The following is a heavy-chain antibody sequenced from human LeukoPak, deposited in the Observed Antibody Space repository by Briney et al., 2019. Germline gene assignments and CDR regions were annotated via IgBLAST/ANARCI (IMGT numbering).Heavy chain of an antibody. Sequence: SETLSLTCTVSGGSISSSSYYWGWIRQPPGKGLEWLGSIYYSGSASYNPSLKSRVTISVDTSKNQFSLKLSSVTAADTAVFYCGRLRMVRGVLYYFDYWGQGALVTVSS. CDR3: GRLRMVRGVLYYFDY. J-gene: IGHJ4*02. CDR1: GGSISSSSYY. V-gene: IGHV4-39*01. CDR2: IYYSGSA. D-gene: IGHD3-10*01.